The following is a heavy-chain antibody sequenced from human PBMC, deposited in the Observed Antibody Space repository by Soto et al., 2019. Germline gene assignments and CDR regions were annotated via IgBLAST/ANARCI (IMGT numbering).Heavy chain of an antibody. J-gene: IGHJ4*02. V-gene: IGHV4-31*03. CDR2: ISYSGSS. Sequence: QVQLQESGPGLVKPSQTLSLTCTVSGGSNIRDGYYWSWIRQHPGKGLEWIAYISYSGSSYSNPSLKSRVTLSAAASKNLFSLRLTSVTAADTAVYFCARATTAGSADFWGQGTLVTVSS. CDR3: ARATTAGSADF. CDR1: GGSNIRDGYY. D-gene: IGHD6-13*01.